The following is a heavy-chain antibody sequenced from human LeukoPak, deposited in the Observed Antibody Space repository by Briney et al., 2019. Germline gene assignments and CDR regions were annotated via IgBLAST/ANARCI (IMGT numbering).Heavy chain of an antibody. CDR2: INPSGGST. J-gene: IGHJ4*02. CDR1: GYTFTSYY. CDR3: AREAIVGATDY. V-gene: IGHV1-46*03. D-gene: IGHD1-26*01. Sequence: ASVKVSCKASGYTFTSYYMHWVRQAPGQGLEWMGIINPSGGSTSHAQKFQGRVTMTRDTSTSTVYMELSSLRSEDTAVYYCAREAIVGATDYWGQGTLVTVSS.